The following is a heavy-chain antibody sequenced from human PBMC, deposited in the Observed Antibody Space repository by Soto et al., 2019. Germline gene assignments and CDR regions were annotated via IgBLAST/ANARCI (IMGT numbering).Heavy chain of an antibody. CDR1: GYSISSGYY. Sequence: KPSETLSLTCAVSGYSISSGYYWGWIRQPPGKGLEWIGSIYHSGSTYYNPSLKSRVTISVDTSKNQFSLKLSSVTAADTAVYYCARLVGATQSGWFDPWGQGTLVTVSS. D-gene: IGHD1-26*01. V-gene: IGHV4-38-2*01. CDR3: ARLVGATQSGWFDP. CDR2: IYHSGST. J-gene: IGHJ5*02.